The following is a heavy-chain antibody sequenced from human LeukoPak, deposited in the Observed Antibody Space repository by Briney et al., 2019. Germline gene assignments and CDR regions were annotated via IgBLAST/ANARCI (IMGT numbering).Heavy chain of an antibody. Sequence: ASVKVSCKASGYTFTGYYMHWVRQAPGQGLEWMGWINPNSGGTNYAQKFQGRVTMTRDTSISTAYMELSRLRSDDTAVYYCARGLLGIAAAGTPDYWGQGTLVTVSS. CDR2: INPNSGGT. D-gene: IGHD6-13*01. V-gene: IGHV1-2*02. J-gene: IGHJ4*02. CDR1: GYTFTGYY. CDR3: ARGLLGIAAAGTPDY.